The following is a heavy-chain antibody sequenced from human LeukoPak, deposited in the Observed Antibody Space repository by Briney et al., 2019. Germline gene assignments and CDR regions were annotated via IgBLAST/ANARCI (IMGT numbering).Heavy chain of an antibody. D-gene: IGHD5-18*01. Sequence: GASVKVSCKASGGTFSSYAISWVRQAPGQGLEWMGGIIPIFGTANYAQKFQGRVTITTDESTSTAYMELSSLRSEDTAVYYCARGSYKVRSKNNWFDPWGQGTLVTVSS. CDR3: ARGSYKVRSKNNWFDP. CDR1: GGTFSSYA. J-gene: IGHJ5*02. CDR2: IIPIFGTA. V-gene: IGHV1-69*05.